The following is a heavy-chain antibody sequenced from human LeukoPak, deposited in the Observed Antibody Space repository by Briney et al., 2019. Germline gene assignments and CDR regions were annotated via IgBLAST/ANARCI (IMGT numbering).Heavy chain of an antibody. CDR3: ARARYNYYFFDI. J-gene: IGHJ3*02. Sequence: GGSLRLSCAASGLTVSSNYMGWVRQAPGKGLEWVSVIYSGGSTYYADSVKGRFAISRDNSKNTMYLQMDSLRAEDTAVYYCARARYNYYFFDIWGQGTMVTVSS. CDR1: GLTVSSNY. V-gene: IGHV3-53*01. D-gene: IGHD1-20*01. CDR2: IYSGGST.